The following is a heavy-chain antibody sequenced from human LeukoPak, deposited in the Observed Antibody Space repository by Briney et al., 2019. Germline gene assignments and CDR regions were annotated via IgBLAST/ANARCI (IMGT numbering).Heavy chain of an antibody. CDR3: AKIQKDYYDSSGYA. CDR2: ISGSGGST. D-gene: IGHD3-22*01. Sequence: PGGSLRLSCAASGFTFSSYAMSWVRQAPGKGLEWASAISGSGGSTYYADSVKGRFTISRDNSKNTLYLQMNSLRAEDTAVYYCAKIQKDYYDSSGYAWGQGTLVTVSS. V-gene: IGHV3-23*01. J-gene: IGHJ4*02. CDR1: GFTFSSYA.